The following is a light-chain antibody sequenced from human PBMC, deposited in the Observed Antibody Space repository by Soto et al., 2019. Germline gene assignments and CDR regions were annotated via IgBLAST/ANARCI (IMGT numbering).Light chain of an antibody. Sequence: EIVLTQSPGTLSLSPGERATLFCRASQSVSSSYLAWYQQKPGQAPRLLIYGASSRATGIPDRFSGSGSGTDFTLTISRLEPEDFAVYYCQQYGSSPTFGGGTRWIS. CDR1: QSVSSSY. CDR3: QQYGSSPT. CDR2: GAS. J-gene: IGKJ4*01. V-gene: IGKV3-20*01.